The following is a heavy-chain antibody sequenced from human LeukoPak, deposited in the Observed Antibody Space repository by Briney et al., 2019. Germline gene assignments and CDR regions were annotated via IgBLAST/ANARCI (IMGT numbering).Heavy chain of an antibody. Sequence: GGSLRLSCAASGFTFTNAWMSWVRQAPGKGLEWVGFIRSKVFGGTTEYAASVKGRFTISRDDSKSIAYLQMNSLKSEDTAVYYCSRALIAVAEAYYYYGMDVWGQGTTVTVSS. CDR3: SRALIAVAEAYYYYGMDV. D-gene: IGHD6-19*01. J-gene: IGHJ6*02. CDR2: IRSKVFGGTT. V-gene: IGHV3-49*04. CDR1: GFTFTNAW.